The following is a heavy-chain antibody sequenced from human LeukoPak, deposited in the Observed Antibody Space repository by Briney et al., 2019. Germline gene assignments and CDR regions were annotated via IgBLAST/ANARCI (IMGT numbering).Heavy chain of an antibody. CDR3: ANTPSGNVGGWDY. J-gene: IGHJ4*02. CDR2: LSDSGGRT. CDR1: GFTFSKYA. V-gene: IGHV3-23*01. Sequence: GGSLRLSCVASGFTFSKYAMSWVRQAPGKGLEWVSGLSDSGGRTYYADSVKGRFTISRDNSENTLYLQMNSLRAEDTAVYYCANTPSGNVGGWDYWGQGSLVTVSS. D-gene: IGHD5-12*01.